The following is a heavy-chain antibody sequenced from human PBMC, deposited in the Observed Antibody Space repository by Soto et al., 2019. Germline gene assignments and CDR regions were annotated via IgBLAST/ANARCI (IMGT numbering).Heavy chain of an antibody. CDR1: GGSFSGYY. CDR2: INHSGST. J-gene: IGHJ4*02. V-gene: IGHV4-34*01. CDR3: ARVVGLDAVLALDY. Sequence: QVQLQQWGAGLLKPSETLSLTCAVYGGSFSGYYWSWIRQPPGKGLEWIGEINHSGSTNYNPSLRRRVPISVDTSKNQFSLKLSSVTAADTAVYYCARVVGLDAVLALDYWGQGTLVTVSS. D-gene: IGHD1-26*01.